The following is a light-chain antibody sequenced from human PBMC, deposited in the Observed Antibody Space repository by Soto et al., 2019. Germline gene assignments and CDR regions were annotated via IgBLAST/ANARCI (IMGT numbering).Light chain of an antibody. CDR2: WAS. Sequence: DIVMTQSPDSLAVSLGERATINCKSSQSVLYSSNNKNYLAWYQQKPGQHPKLLIYWASTRESGVPDRFSGSGSGTDFTLTISRLQAEDVAVYYCQQSYSTPPAFGQGTKVEIK. CDR1: QSVLYSSNNKNY. V-gene: IGKV4-1*01. J-gene: IGKJ1*01. CDR3: QQSYSTPPA.